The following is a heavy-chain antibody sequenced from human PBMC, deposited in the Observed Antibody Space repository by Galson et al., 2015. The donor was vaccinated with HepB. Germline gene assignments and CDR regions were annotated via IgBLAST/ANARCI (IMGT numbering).Heavy chain of an antibody. CDR1: GVSFNALN. J-gene: IGHJ4*02. CDR3: ATGASSPWG. Sequence: SLTCAVSGVSFNALNWTWIRQSPGRGLEWIGEITDSGKSHSNPSLQSRVTMSIDASKKYFSLNVTSVTAADTAIYYRATGASSPWGWGQGALVTVSS. V-gene: IGHV4-34*01. CDR2: ITDSGKS. D-gene: IGHD3-16*01.